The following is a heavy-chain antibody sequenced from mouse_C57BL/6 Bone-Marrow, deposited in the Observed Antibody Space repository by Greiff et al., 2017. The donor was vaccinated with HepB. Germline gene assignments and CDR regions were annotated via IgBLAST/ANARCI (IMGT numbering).Heavy chain of an antibody. J-gene: IGHJ2*01. CDR1: GFNIKDDY. CDR3: TAGKFIKGY. CDR2: IDPENGDT. Sequence: VQLQQPGAELVRPGASVKLSCTASGFNIKDDYMHWVKQRPEQGLEWIGWIDPENGDTDYASKFQGKATITADTSSNTAYLQLSSLTSEDAAVYYCTAGKFIKGYWGQGTTLTVSS. V-gene: IGHV14-4*01. D-gene: IGHD1-1*01.